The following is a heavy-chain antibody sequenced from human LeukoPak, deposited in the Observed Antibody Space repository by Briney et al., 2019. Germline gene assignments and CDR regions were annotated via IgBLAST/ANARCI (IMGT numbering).Heavy chain of an antibody. D-gene: IGHD3-22*01. CDR2: IKSKTDGGTT. CDR1: GFTFSNAW. CDR3: TTERGNYDSSGYYYKRNYYFDY. V-gene: IGHV3-15*01. Sequence: GGSLRLSCAASGFTFSNAWMSWVRQAPWKGLEWVGRIKSKTDGGTTDYAAPVKGRFTISRDDSKNTLYLQMNSLKTEDTAVYYCTTERGNYDSSGYYYKRNYYFDYWGQGTLVTVSS. J-gene: IGHJ4*02.